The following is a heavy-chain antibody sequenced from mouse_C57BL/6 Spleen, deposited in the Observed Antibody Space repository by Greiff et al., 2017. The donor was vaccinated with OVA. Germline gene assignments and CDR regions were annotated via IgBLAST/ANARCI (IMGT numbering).Heavy chain of an antibody. Sequence: LVESGAELVKPGASVKLSCKASGYTFTEYTIHWVKQRSGQGLEWIGWFYPGSGSIKYNEKFKDKATLTADKSSSTVYMELSRLTSEDSAVYFCARHEDGHYYGSSYFAYWGQGTLVTVSA. CDR3: ARHEDGHYYGSSYFAY. D-gene: IGHD1-1*01. CDR2: FYPGSGSI. J-gene: IGHJ3*01. CDR1: GYTFTEYT. V-gene: IGHV1-62-2*01.